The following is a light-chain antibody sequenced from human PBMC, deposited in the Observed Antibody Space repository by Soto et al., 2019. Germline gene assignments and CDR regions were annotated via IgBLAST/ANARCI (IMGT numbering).Light chain of an antibody. J-gene: IGKJ1*01. Sequence: DIHMTQSPSTLSASVGDRVTITCRASQSISIWLAWYQQKPGKAPNLLIYKTSSLETGVPSRFSGSGSGTEFTLTISRLQPDDFATYYCQHWHDYYWTFGQGTKVEVK. CDR2: KTS. CDR3: QHWHDYYWT. CDR1: QSISIW. V-gene: IGKV1-5*03.